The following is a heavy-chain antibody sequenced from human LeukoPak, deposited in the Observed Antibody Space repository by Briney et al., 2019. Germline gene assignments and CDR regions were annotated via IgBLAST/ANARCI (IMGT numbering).Heavy chain of an antibody. Sequence: PGRCLRPSCAPFASTLDVDTTGSVRHTPEEGVGWGSGVNWKSGSIDYADSVKGRFTISRDNAKNSLYLQMNNLRPGDTALYYCARGGGIVGASNRYYSYYMDVWGKGTTVTISS. J-gene: IGHJ6*03. V-gene: IGHV3-9*01. CDR3: ARGGGIVGASNRYYSYYMDV. CDR1: ASTLDVDT. CDR2: VNWKSGSI. D-gene: IGHD1-26*01.